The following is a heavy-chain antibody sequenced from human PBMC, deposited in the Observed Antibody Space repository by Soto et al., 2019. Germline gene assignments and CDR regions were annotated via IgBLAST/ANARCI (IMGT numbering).Heavy chain of an antibody. D-gene: IGHD6-13*01. CDR2: SIPIFGTA. J-gene: IGHJ6*04. Sequence: QVQLVQSGAEVKKPGSSVKVSCKASGGTFSSYAISWVRQAPGQGLEWMGGSIPIFGTANYAQKFQGRVTSTADESTSTAYRELSSRRAEDTAVYDCARGNGAAAPYYYHYYGRDVWGKGTTVTDSA. CDR1: GGTFSSYA. V-gene: IGHV1-69*01. CDR3: ARGNGAAAPYYYHYYGRDV.